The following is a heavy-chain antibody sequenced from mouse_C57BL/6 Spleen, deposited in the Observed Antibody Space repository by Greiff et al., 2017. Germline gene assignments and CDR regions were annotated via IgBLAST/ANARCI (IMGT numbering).Heavy chain of an antibody. CDR3: ARWNYSNDPYAMDY. D-gene: IGHD2-12*01. V-gene: IGHV1-69*01. J-gene: IGHJ4*01. CDR2: IDPSDSYT. Sequence: QVQLQQPGAELVMPGASVKLSCKASGYTFTSYWMHWVKQRPGQGLEWIGEIDPSDSYTNYNQKFKGKSTLTVDKSSSTAYMQLSSLTSEDSAVYYCARWNYSNDPYAMDYWGQGTSVTVSS. CDR1: GYTFTSYW.